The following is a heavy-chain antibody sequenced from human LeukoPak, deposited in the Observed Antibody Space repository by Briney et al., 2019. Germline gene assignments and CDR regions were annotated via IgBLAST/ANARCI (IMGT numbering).Heavy chain of an antibody. Sequence: SETLSLTCAVFGYSISSGYYWGWIRQPPGKGLEWIGSIYHSGSTYYNPSLKSRVTISVDTSKNQFSLKLSSVTAADTAVYYCAGTYCSSTSCYTDYWGQGTLVTVSS. J-gene: IGHJ4*02. V-gene: IGHV4-38-2*01. D-gene: IGHD2-2*01. CDR3: AGTYCSSTSCYTDY. CDR2: IYHSGST. CDR1: GYSISSGYY.